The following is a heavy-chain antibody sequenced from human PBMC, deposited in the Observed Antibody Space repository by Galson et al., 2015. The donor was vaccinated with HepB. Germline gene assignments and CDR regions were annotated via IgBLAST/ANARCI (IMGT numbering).Heavy chain of an antibody. V-gene: IGHV1-18*04. CDR2: ISAYNGNT. D-gene: IGHD6-19*01. J-gene: IGHJ5*02. Sequence: SVKVSCKASGYTFTSYGISWVRQAPGQGLEWVGWISAYNGNTNYAQKLQGRVTMTTDTSTSTAYMELRSLRSDDTAMYYCARRSADVAVVDPWGQGTLVTVSS. CDR3: ARRSADVAVVDP. CDR1: GYTFTSYG.